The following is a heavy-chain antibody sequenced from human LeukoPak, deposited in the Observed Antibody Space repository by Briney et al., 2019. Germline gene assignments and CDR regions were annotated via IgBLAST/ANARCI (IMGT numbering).Heavy chain of an antibody. Sequence: GGSLRLSCAASGFTFSSYGMHWVRQAPGRGLEWVAVISYDGSNKYYADSVKGRFTISRDNSKNTLYLRMNSLRAEDTAVYYCAKEEGSGWYLYYFDYWGQGTLVTVSS. CDR1: GFTFSSYG. J-gene: IGHJ4*02. CDR3: AKEEGSGWYLYYFDY. CDR2: ISYDGSNK. V-gene: IGHV3-30*18. D-gene: IGHD6-19*01.